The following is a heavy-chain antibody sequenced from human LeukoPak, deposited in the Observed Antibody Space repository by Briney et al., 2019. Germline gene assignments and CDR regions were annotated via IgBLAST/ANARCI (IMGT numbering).Heavy chain of an antibody. CDR2: ISGSGGST. CDR3: AKESEWLVQSYLDY. CDR1: GFTFSNYA. Sequence: TGGSLRLSCAASGFTFSNYAMSWVRQAPGKGLEWVSAISGSGGSTYYADSVKGRFTISRDNSKNTLYLQMNSLRAEDTAVYYCAKESEWLVQSYLDYWGQGTLVTVSS. J-gene: IGHJ4*02. D-gene: IGHD6-19*01. V-gene: IGHV3-23*01.